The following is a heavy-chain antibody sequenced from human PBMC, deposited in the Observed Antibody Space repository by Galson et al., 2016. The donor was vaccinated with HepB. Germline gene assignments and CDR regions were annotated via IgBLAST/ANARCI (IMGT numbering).Heavy chain of an antibody. CDR2: IKQDGSEK. Sequence: SLRLSCAASGLTVSNHWMSWVRQSPGRGLEWVATIKQDGSEKYYADSVKGRFTISRDNSKNTVYLQMTSLGADDPAVYFCGKDGGAPRDWGQGTLVTVSS. CDR1: GLTVSNHW. J-gene: IGHJ4*02. D-gene: IGHD2-15*01. CDR3: GKDGGAPRD. V-gene: IGHV3-7*03.